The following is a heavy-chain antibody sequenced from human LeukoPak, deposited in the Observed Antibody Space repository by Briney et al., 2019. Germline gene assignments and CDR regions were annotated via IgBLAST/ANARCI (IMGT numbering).Heavy chain of an antibody. CDR3: ASATGDNDAFDI. CDR1: GFTFSSYG. Sequence: PGRSLRLSCAASGFTFSSYGMHWVRQAPGKGLEWVAVIWNDGSNKYFADSVKGRFTISRDSSKNTLYLQMNSLRAEDTAVYYCASATGDNDAFDIWGQGTMVTVSS. V-gene: IGHV3-33*08. J-gene: IGHJ3*02. D-gene: IGHD7-27*01. CDR2: IWNDGSNK.